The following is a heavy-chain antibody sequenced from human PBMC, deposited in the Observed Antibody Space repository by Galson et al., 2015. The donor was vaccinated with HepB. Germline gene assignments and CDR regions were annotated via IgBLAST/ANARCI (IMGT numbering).Heavy chain of an antibody. V-gene: IGHV3-7*03. Sequence: SLRLSCAASGFTFSSYWMTWVRQAPGKGLEWVANIKEDGSEKYYVDSVKGRFTISRDNAKNSLFLQMNSLRAEDTAVYYCARDMRMVRGVPFPPQYWGQGTLVIVSS. J-gene: IGHJ1*01. CDR1: GFTFSSYW. D-gene: IGHD3-10*01. CDR2: IKEDGSEK. CDR3: ARDMRMVRGVPFPPQY.